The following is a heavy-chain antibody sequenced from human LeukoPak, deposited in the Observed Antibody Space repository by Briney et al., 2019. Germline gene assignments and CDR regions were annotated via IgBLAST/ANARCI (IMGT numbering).Heavy chain of an antibody. CDR1: GYSFTSYW. Sequence: GESLKISCKGSGYSFTSYWISWVRQMPGKGLEWMGMIDPSDSYTNYSPSFQGHVTISADKSISTAYLQWSSLKASDTAMYYCARQGYYDILTGYYDAFDIWGQGTMVTVSS. J-gene: IGHJ3*02. CDR2: IDPSDSYT. D-gene: IGHD3-9*01. CDR3: ARQGYYDILTGYYDAFDI. V-gene: IGHV5-10-1*01.